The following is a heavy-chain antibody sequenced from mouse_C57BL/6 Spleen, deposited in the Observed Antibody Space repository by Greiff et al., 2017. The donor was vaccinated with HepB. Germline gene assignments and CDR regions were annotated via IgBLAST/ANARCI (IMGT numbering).Heavy chain of an antibody. CDR3: ARGDYNYAMDY. V-gene: IGHV14-2*01. J-gene: IGHJ4*01. CDR2: IDPEDGET. D-gene: IGHD2-4*01. CDR1: GFNIKDYY. Sequence: VHVKQSGAELVKPGASVKLSCTASGFNIKDYYMHWVKQRTEQGLEWIGRIDPEDGETKYAPIFQGKATITADTSSNTAYLQLSSLTSEDTAVYYCARGDYNYAMDYWGQGTSVTVSS.